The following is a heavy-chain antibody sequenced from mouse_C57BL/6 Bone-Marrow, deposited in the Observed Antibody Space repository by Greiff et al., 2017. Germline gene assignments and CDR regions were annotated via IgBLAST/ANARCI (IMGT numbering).Heavy chain of an antibody. CDR3: AMSWAYFDY. V-gene: IGHV1-64*01. CDR1: GYTFTSYW. D-gene: IGHD2-3*01. J-gene: IGHJ2*01. Sequence: QVQLQQPGAELVKPGASVKLSCKASGYTFTSYWMHWVKPRPGQGLAWIGMIHPISGSTNYNQKFKSNATLTVDKSSRTAYMQHSSLRSEDTAVYYCAMSWAYFDYGGQGTTLTVSS. CDR2: IHPISGST.